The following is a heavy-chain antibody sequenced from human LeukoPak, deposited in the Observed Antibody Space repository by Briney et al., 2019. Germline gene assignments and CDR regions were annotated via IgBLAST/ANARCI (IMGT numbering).Heavy chain of an antibody. D-gene: IGHD6-19*01. V-gene: IGHV3-33*01. J-gene: IGHJ4*02. CDR1: GFTFRSYG. CDR3: ARHQARYSSGWYYFDY. Sequence: GGSLRLSCAVSGFTFRSYGMHWVRQAPGKGLEGVAVTWSEGNRRYYVDSVKGRFTISKDNSKNTLFLQMDSLRAEDTAVYYSARHQARYSSGWYYFDYWGQGTLVTVSS. CDR2: TWSEGNRR.